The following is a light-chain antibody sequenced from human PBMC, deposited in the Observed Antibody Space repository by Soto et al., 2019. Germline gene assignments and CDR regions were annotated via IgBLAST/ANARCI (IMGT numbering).Light chain of an antibody. Sequence: QSVLTQPPSASGTPRQRVTISCSGSSSNIGTNYVYWYQQLPGTAPKLLIYNNHQRPSGVPDRFSGSKSGTSASLAISGLRSEDEADYYCAAWDDSLSGYGFATGTKVTVL. CDR3: AAWDDSLSGYG. CDR1: SSNIGTNY. J-gene: IGLJ1*01. V-gene: IGLV1-47*02. CDR2: NNH.